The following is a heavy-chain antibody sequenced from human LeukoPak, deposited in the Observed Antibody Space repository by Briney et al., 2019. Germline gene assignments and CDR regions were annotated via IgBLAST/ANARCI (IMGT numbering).Heavy chain of an antibody. CDR2: IKSDGSST. CDR1: GFTFSRYW. V-gene: IGHV3-74*01. J-gene: IGHJ4*02. Sequence: PGGSLRLSCAASGFTFSRYWMHWGRQVPGKGLGWVSRIKSDGSSTSYADLVKGRFTMSRDNAKNTLYLQMTSLRAEDTAVYYCARESRTDYYGDYWGQGTLVTVSS. CDR3: ARESRTDYYGDY. D-gene: IGHD3-10*01.